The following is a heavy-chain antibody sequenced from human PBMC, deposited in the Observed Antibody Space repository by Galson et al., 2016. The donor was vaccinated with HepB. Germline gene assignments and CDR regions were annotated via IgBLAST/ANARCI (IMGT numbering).Heavy chain of an antibody. Sequence: SLRLSCAASGFTFSNYATAWVRLPPGKGLDWVSTIRGGGDATYYADSVKGRFTISRDNSRSTLYLHLSSLRAEDTALYYCARGHGDYFPANYFNYWGQGTLVTVSS. CDR1: GFTFSNYA. V-gene: IGHV3-23*01. CDR3: ARGHGDYFPANYFNY. J-gene: IGHJ4*02. CDR2: IRGGGDAT. D-gene: IGHD4-17*01.